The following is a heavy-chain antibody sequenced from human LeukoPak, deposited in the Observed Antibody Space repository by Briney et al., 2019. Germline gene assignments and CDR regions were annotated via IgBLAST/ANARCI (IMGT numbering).Heavy chain of an antibody. CDR2: IYYSGST. CDR3: ARGTYSSGWYEGY. Sequence: SETLSLTCTVSGGSISSSSYYWGWIRQPPGKGLEWIGSIYYSGSTYYNPSLKSRVTISVDTSKNQFSLKLSSVTAADTAVYYCARGTYSSGWYEGYWGQGTLVTVSS. J-gene: IGHJ4*02. V-gene: IGHV4-39*07. D-gene: IGHD6-19*01. CDR1: GGSISSSSYY.